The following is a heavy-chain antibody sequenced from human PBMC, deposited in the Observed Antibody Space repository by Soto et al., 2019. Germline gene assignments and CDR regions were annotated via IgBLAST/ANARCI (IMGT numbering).Heavy chain of an antibody. V-gene: IGHV4-39*01. J-gene: IGHJ4*02. CDR1: GGSISSSSYY. Sequence: SETLSLTCTVSGGSISSSSYYWGWIRQPPGKGLEWIGSIYYSGSTYYDPSLKSRVTISVDTSKNQFSLKLSSVTAADTAVYYCARVDSSSWLYYFDYWRQGTLVTVSS. D-gene: IGHD6-13*01. CDR3: ARVDSSSWLYYFDY. CDR2: IYYSGST.